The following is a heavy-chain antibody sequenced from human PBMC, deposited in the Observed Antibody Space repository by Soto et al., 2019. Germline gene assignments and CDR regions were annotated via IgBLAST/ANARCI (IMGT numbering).Heavy chain of an antibody. CDR3: TRQADYGDYTDAFDI. V-gene: IGHV3-73*01. Sequence: GGSLRLSCAASGFTFSGSAMHWVRQASGKGLEWVGRIRSKANSYATAYAASVKGRFTISRDDSKNTAYLQMNSLKTEDTAVYYCTRQADYGDYTDAFDIWGQGTMVTVSS. CDR1: GFTFSGSA. CDR2: IRSKANSYAT. D-gene: IGHD4-17*01. J-gene: IGHJ3*02.